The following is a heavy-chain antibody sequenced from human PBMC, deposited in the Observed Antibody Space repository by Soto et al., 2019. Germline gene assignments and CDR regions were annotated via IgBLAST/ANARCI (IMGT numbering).Heavy chain of an antibody. CDR1: GYTFSNYG. CDR3: ARGGDGYNFGAVY. D-gene: IGHD2-21*01. CDR2: ISGYEGNT. V-gene: IGHV1-18*01. J-gene: IGHJ4*02. Sequence: ASVKVSCKASGYTFSNYGISWVRQAPGQGLEWMGGISGYEGNTNYAQNVQGRVTMTTDTSTSTAYMELRSLRSDDTAVYYCARGGDGYNFGAVYWGQGTPVTVSS.